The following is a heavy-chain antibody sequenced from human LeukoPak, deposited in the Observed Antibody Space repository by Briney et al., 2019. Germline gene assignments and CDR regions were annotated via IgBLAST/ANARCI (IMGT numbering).Heavy chain of an antibody. J-gene: IGHJ4*02. D-gene: IGHD6-6*01. CDR1: GGSISSYY. CDR2: IYYTGST. V-gene: IGHV4-59*06. Sequence: PSETLSLTCTVSGGSISSYYWSWIRQPPGKGLEWLGYIYYTGSTDYNPSLKSRAIISLDLSRNQFSLMLSSVTAADTATYYCARDSLIASSPRGFDSWGQGTLVTVSS. CDR3: ARDSLIASSPRGFDS.